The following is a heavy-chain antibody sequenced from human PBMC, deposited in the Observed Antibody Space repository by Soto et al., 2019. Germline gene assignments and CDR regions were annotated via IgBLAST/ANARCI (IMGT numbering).Heavy chain of an antibody. D-gene: IGHD6-19*01. CDR3: LRRLRLGSISDWIAYCDS. V-gene: IGHV4-39*01. CDR2: MSHSGDS. J-gene: IGHJ4*02. Sequence: QVQLQESGPGLVKPSETLSLNCTVSGGSISTTAYHLGWIRQPPGKGLEWLGSMSHSGDSSYNPSLKSRATASVDTSMRQVSLKVTSLTAADTANYYCLRRLRLGSISDWIAYCDSWGQGSLVTVSS. CDR1: GGSISTTAYH.